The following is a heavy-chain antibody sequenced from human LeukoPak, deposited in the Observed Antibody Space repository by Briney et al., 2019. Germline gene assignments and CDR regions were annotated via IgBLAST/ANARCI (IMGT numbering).Heavy chain of an antibody. CDR1: GGSISSSSYY. V-gene: IGHV4-39*07. CDR2: IYYSGST. Sequence: SETLSLTCTVSGGSISSSSYYWGWIRQPPGKGLEWIGSIYYSGSTNYNPSLKSRVTISVDTSKNQFSLKLSSVTAADTAVYYCAGARLQRVATILRPPDYYFDYWGQGTLVTVSS. D-gene: IGHD5-12*01. J-gene: IGHJ4*02. CDR3: AGARLQRVATILRPPDYYFDY.